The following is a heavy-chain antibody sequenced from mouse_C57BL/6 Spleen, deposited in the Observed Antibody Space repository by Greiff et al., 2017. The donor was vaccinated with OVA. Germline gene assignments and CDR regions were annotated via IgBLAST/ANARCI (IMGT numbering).Heavy chain of an antibody. V-gene: IGHV1-18*01. Sequence: EVQLQQSGPELVKPGASVKIPCKASGYTFTDYNMDWVKQSHGKSLEWIGDINPNNGGTIYNQKFKGKATLTVDKSSSTAYMELRSLTSEDTAVYYCARPSIYYGNYDAYWGQGTLVTVSA. CDR3: ARPSIYYGNYDAY. CDR2: INPNNGGT. J-gene: IGHJ3*01. D-gene: IGHD2-1*01. CDR1: GYTFTDYN.